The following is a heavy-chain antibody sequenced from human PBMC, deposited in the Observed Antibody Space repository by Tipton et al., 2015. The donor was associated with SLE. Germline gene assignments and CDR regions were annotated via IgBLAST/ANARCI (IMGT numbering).Heavy chain of an antibody. CDR3: AKDESEEVAAYTAVYYCARGPTPVDP. CDR2: ISGSGTRT. V-gene: IGHV3-23*01. CDR1: GFTFSRHD. D-gene: IGHD2-21*01. Sequence: SGFTFSRHDMSWVRQAPGKGLEWVSAISGSGTRTYYADSVRGRFTISRDNSKNTMYLQMNSLRAEDTAVYYCAKDESEEVAAYTAVYYCARGPTPVDPWGQGTLVIVSS. J-gene: IGHJ5*02.